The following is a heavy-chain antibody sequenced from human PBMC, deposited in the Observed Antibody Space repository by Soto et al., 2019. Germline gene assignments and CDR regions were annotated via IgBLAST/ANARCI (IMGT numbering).Heavy chain of an antibody. CDR1: GFTFDDYA. CDR3: AKSVSAITFGGVIVYFDY. Sequence: EVQLVESGGGLVQPGRSLRLSCAASGFTFDDYAMHWVRQAPGKGLEWVSGISWNSGSIGYADSVKGRFTISRDNAKNSLYLQMNSLRAEDTALYYCAKSVSAITFGGVIVYFDYWGQGTLVTVSS. V-gene: IGHV3-9*01. CDR2: ISWNSGSI. J-gene: IGHJ4*02. D-gene: IGHD3-16*02.